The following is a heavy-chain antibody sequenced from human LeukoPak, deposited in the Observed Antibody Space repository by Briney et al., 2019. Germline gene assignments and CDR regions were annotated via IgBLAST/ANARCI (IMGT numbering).Heavy chain of an antibody. CDR2: ISGRDGST. V-gene: IGHV3-23*01. Sequence: PGGSLRLSCAASGFSFSNYAMSWVRQAPGKGLEWVSAISGRDGSTYYAGSVKGRFTISRDNSKNTLYLQMNSLRAEDTAVYYCAKVSSRFLEWEDLDYWGQGTLVTVSS. J-gene: IGHJ4*02. D-gene: IGHD3-3*01. CDR3: AKVSSRFLEWEDLDY. CDR1: GFSFSNYA.